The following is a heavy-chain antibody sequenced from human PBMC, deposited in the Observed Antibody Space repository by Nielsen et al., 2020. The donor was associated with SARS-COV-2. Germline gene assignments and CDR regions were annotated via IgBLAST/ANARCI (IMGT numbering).Heavy chain of an antibody. CDR3: ARSFRLHSSSRSWRTVYYFDY. J-gene: IGHJ4*02. CDR2: ISSSSSSYI. D-gene: IGHD6-13*01. V-gene: IGHV3-21*01. Sequence: WIRQPPGKGLEWVSSISSSSSSYIYYADSVKGRFTISRDNAKNSLYLQMNSLRAEDTAVYYCARSFRLHSSSRSWRTVYYFDYWGQGTLVTVSS.